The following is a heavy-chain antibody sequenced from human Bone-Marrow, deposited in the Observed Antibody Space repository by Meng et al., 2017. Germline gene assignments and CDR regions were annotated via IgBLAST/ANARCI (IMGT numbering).Heavy chain of an antibody. CDR2: IYSGGST. CDR3: ARDSMTTPSSNDAFDI. CDR1: GFTVSSNY. V-gene: IGHV3-53*01. D-gene: IGHD2-15*01. Sequence: GESLKISCAASGFTVSSNYMSWVRQAPGKGLEWVSVIYSGGSTYYADSVKGRFTISRDNSKNTLYLQMNSLRAEDTAVYYCARDSMTTPSSNDAFDIWGQGTMVTVSS. J-gene: IGHJ3*02.